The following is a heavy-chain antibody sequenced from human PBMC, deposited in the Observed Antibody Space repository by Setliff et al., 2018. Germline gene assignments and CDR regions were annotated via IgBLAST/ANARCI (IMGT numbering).Heavy chain of an antibody. CDR2: INPNSSGT. D-gene: IGHD1-26*01. Sequence: GASVKVSCKASGYTFTGYYMHWVRQAPGQGLEWMGWINPNSSGTNYAQKFQGRVTMTRDTSISTAYMELNRLRSDDTAVYYCARTIMGGATRLDYWGLGTLVTVSS. CDR3: ARTIMGGATRLDY. J-gene: IGHJ4*02. V-gene: IGHV1-2*02. CDR1: GYTFTGYY.